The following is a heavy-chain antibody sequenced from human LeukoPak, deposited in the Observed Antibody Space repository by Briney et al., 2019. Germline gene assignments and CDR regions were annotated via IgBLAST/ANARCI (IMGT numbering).Heavy chain of an antibody. D-gene: IGHD3-22*01. CDR1: GFTFSRHD. J-gene: IGHJ4*02. V-gene: IGHV3-23*01. Sequence: GGPLRLSCGASGFTFSRHDMNWVRQAPGKGLEWVAVISDSGGASNYADSVKGRFTISRDNSKNTLYVQMDSLRVDDTAVYYCAKGVVGGRRDYYSYFDYWGQGTLVTVSS. CDR2: ISDSGGAS. CDR3: AKGVVGGRRDYYSYFDY.